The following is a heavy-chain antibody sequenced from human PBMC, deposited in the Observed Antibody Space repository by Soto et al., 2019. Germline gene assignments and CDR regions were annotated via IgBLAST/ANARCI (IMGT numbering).Heavy chain of an antibody. CDR1: GFTFSGYW. J-gene: IGHJ4*02. V-gene: IGHV3-74*01. Sequence: GGSLRLSCAASGFTFSGYWMHWVRQAPGKGLVWVSRINNDGSRTSYADSVKGRFTISRDNAKNTVYLQMNSLRAEDTAVYYCARDVQLQSFDYWGQGTLVTVSS. D-gene: IGHD5-18*01. CDR3: ARDVQLQSFDY. CDR2: INNDGSRT.